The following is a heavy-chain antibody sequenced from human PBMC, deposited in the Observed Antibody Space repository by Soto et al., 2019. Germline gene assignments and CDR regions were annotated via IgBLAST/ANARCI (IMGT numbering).Heavy chain of an antibody. CDR1: GGTLSSFINYP. D-gene: IGHD3-3*01. CDR3: ARRDTSGFLRYFDN. V-gene: IGHV1-69*06. Sequence: SVKVSCKASGGTLSSFINYPINWVRQAPGQGLEWMGGIVPNVGTVNYAQKFQGRVTITADKSTGTAYMEVSSLRSEDTALYYCARRDTSGFLRYFDNWGQGTLVTVSS. CDR2: IVPNVGTV. J-gene: IGHJ4*02.